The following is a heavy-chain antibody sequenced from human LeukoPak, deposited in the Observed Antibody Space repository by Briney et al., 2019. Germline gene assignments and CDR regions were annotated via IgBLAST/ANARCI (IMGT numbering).Heavy chain of an antibody. Sequence: GGSLRLSCAASGFTVSSNYMSWVRQALGKGLEWVSVIYSGGSTYYADSVKGRFTISRDNSKNTLYLQMNSLRAEDTAVYYCARDTRTTVIPYFDYWGQGTLVTVSS. V-gene: IGHV3-66*02. J-gene: IGHJ4*02. CDR2: IYSGGST. CDR3: ARDTRTTVIPYFDY. CDR1: GFTVSSNY. D-gene: IGHD4-17*01.